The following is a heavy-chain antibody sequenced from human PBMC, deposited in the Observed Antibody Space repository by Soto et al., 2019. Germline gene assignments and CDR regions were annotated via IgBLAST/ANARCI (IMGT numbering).Heavy chain of an antibody. CDR1: GFTFSNYA. Sequence: EAQLLESGGTLVQPGGSLRLSCAASGFTFSNYAMSWVRQAPGRGLEWVSSIHGDGGGTYYADSVKGRFTVSRDNSKNTLYLHMDSLRADDTAVYYCAKDSISRNGIFVPFDIWGQGTMVTVSS. CDR2: IHGDGGGT. CDR3: AKDSISRNGIFVPFDI. V-gene: IGHV3-23*01. J-gene: IGHJ3*02. D-gene: IGHD3-3*02.